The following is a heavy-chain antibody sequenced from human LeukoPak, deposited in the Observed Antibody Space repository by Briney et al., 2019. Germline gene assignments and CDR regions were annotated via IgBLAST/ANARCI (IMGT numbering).Heavy chain of an antibody. V-gene: IGHV3-53*01. CDR3: ARFFSGSYYFDY. J-gene: IGHJ4*02. CDR1: GFTVSSNY. CDR2: IYSAGST. D-gene: IGHD1-26*01. Sequence: GGSLRLSCAASGFTVSSNYMSWVRQAPGKGLEWVSVIYSAGSTYYADSVKGRFTISRDNSKNTLYLQMNSLRVEDTAVYYCARFFSGSYYFDYWGQGTLVTVSS.